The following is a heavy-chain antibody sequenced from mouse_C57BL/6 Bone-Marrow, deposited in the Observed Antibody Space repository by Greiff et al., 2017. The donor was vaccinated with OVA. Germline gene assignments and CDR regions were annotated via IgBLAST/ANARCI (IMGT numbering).Heavy chain of an antibody. CDR1: GYAFTNYL. CDR2: INPGSGGT. V-gene: IGHV1-54*01. J-gene: IGHJ3*01. Sequence: VQLQQSGAELVRPGTSVKVSCKASGYAFTNYLLEWVKQRPGQGLEWIGVINPGSGGTNYNEKFKGKATLTADKSSSTAYMQLSSLTSEDSAVYFCARESYDSFAYWGQGTLVTVSA. D-gene: IGHD2-12*01. CDR3: ARESYDSFAY.